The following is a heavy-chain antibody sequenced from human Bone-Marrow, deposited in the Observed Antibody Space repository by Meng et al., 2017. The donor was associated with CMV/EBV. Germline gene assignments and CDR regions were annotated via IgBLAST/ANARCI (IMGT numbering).Heavy chain of an antibody. J-gene: IGHJ5*02. Sequence: GESLKISCAASGFTFSNYWMTWVRQAPGKGLEWVANINQHGNEKYYVDSVKGRFTIARDNPTQSLYLQMNRLRAEDTAVYYCAGDLASPPNYDVLTGYYSRDWFDAWGQGTLVTVS. CDR2: INQHGNEK. D-gene: IGHD3-9*01. CDR1: GFTFSNYW. CDR3: AGDLASPPNYDVLTGYYSRDWFDA. V-gene: IGHV3-7*01.